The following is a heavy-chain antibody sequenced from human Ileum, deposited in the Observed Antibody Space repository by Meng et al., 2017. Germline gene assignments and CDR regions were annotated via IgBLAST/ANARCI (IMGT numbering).Heavy chain of an antibody. J-gene: IGHJ4*02. CDR2: VYYNGVT. CDR1: GVSFCIACCY. Sequence: VHLLYSGRLLVRPQKPLTLTCTGSGVSFCIACCYWSWIRQSAGKGLEWIGYVYYNGVTNYNPSLRSRITTSIDTSKNQFSLKLSSVTAADTALYYCTRERSWSDFGYFDDWGRGTLVTVSS. CDR3: TRERSWSDFGYFDD. V-gene: IGHV4-61*01. D-gene: IGHD1-26*01.